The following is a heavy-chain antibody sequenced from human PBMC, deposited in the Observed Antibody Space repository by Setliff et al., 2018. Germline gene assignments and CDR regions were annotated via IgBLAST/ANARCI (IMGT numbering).Heavy chain of an antibody. CDR2: IYWDDDK. Sequence: TLSLTCTVSGGSISSSSYYWGWIRQPPGKALEWLALIYWDDDKRYSPSLKSRLTITKDTSKNQVVLTMTNMDPVDTATYYCAHGGDFWSGYWGGGPRKVGYYFDYWGQGTLVTVSS. J-gene: IGHJ4*02. V-gene: IGHV2-5*02. CDR3: AHGGDFWSGYWGGGPRKVGYYFDY. D-gene: IGHD3-3*01. CDR1: GGSISSSSYY.